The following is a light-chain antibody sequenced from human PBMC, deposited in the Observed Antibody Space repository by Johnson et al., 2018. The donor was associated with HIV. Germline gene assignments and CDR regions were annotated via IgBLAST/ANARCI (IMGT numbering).Light chain of an antibody. V-gene: IGLV1-51*01. CDR2: DHN. Sequence: QSVLTQPPSVSAAPGQKVTISCSGSSSNVGSSFVSWYRQVPGTAPKLLISDHNKRPSGIPYRLSGSQSCTSATLGITGLQTGDEADYYCGTWDSSLSVYVFGTGTKVTVL. CDR1: SSNVGSSF. CDR3: GTWDSSLSVYV. J-gene: IGLJ1*01.